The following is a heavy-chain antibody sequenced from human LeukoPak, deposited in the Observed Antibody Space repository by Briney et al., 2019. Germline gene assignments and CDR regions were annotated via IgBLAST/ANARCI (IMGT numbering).Heavy chain of an antibody. CDR3: ARAGYDSSGYRPNLDAFDI. Sequence: SETLSLTCTVSGGSISSVSYYWSWIREPAGKGLEWIGRIYTDGTTEYNPSLKSRVTISVDTSKNQFSLKLSSVTAADTAVYYCARAGYDSSGYRPNLDAFDIWGQGTMVTVSS. CDR1: GGSISSVSYY. V-gene: IGHV4-61*02. J-gene: IGHJ3*02. CDR2: IYTDGTT. D-gene: IGHD3-22*01.